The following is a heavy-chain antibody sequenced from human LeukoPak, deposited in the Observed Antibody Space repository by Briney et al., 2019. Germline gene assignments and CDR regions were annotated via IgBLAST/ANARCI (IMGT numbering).Heavy chain of an antibody. CDR2: ISAYNGNT. Sequence: GASVKVSCKASGYTFTSYGISWVRQAPGQGLEWMGWISAYNGNTNYAQKLQGRVTMTTDTSTSTAYMELSSLRSEDTAVYYCARVFPDQLLLHYYYYGMDVWGQGTTVTVSS. J-gene: IGHJ6*02. CDR3: ARVFPDQLLLHYYYYGMDV. CDR1: GYTFTSYG. D-gene: IGHD2-2*01. V-gene: IGHV1-18*01.